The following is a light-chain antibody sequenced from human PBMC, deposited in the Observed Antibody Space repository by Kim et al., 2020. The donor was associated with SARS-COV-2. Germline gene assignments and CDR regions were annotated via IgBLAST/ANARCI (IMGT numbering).Light chain of an antibody. V-gene: IGKV1-5*03. CDR2: EAS. CDR3: QQFNSFT. J-gene: IGKJ3*01. Sequence: DIQMTQSPSTLSASVGDRVTIACRASQTFGSSLAWYQQTPGKAPKLLIYEASTLESGVPSRFSGSGSGTEFTLTISSLQPDDFATYYCQQFNSFTFGPGTKVDIK. CDR1: QTFGSS.